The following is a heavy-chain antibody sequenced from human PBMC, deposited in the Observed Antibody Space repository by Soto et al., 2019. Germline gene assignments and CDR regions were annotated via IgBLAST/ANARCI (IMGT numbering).Heavy chain of an antibody. CDR2: INAGNGNT. D-gene: IGHD2-15*01. Sequence: ASVKVSCKASGYTFTSYAMHWVRQAPGQRLEWMGWINAGNGNTKYAQKFQGRVTITADESTSTAYMELSSLRSEDTAVYYCARDRGEYSDIVVVVAATLSEGNYGMDVWGQGTTVTVSS. J-gene: IGHJ6*02. CDR1: GYTFTSYA. V-gene: IGHV1-3*01. CDR3: ARDRGEYSDIVVVVAATLSEGNYGMDV.